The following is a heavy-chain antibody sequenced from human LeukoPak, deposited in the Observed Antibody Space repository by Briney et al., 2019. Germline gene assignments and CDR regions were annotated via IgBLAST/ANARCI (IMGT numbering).Heavy chain of an antibody. V-gene: IGHV4-59*12. D-gene: IGHD3-9*01. CDR2: IYYSGST. CDR1: GGSISSYY. CDR3: ARETNPYYDILTGSNFDY. Sequence: SETLSLTSTVSGGSISSYYWSWIRQPPGKGLEWIGYIYYSGSTNYNPSLKSRVTISVDTSKNQFSLKLSSVTAADTAVYYCARETNPYYDILTGSNFDYWGQGTLVTVSS. J-gene: IGHJ4*02.